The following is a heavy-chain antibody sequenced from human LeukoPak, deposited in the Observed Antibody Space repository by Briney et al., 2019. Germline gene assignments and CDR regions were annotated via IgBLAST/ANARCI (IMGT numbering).Heavy chain of an antibody. CDR2: INHSGST. CDR3: ARGQHQWGYYYGY. CDR1: GGSFSGYY. Sequence: SETLSLTCAVYGGSFSGYYWSWIRQPPGKGLEWIGEINHSGSTNYNASLKSRVTISVDTSKNQFSLKLSSVTAADTAVYYCARGQHQWGYYYGYWGQGTLVTVSS. J-gene: IGHJ4*02. V-gene: IGHV4-34*01. D-gene: IGHD3-22*01.